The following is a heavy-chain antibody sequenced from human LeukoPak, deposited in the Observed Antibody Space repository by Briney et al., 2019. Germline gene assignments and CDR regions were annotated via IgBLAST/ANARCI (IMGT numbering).Heavy chain of an antibody. CDR3: AVGPRSGYVWDY. J-gene: IGHJ4*02. Sequence: SVKVSCKASGGTFSSFAIGWVRQAPGQGLEWMGRSIPFFDTTNYAQKFQGRVTIIADKSTSTAHMELSSLRSNDTAVYYCAVGPRSGYVWDYWGQGTLVTVSS. V-gene: IGHV1-69*06. D-gene: IGHD5-12*01. CDR2: SIPFFDTT. CDR1: GGTFSSFA.